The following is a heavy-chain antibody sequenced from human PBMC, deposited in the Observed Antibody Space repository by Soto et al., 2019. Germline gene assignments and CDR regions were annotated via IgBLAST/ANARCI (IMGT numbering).Heavy chain of an antibody. J-gene: IGHJ5*02. CDR1: GGSIGGYD. CDR3: ARETYYYGSGSYYSNWFDP. D-gene: IGHD3-10*01. V-gene: IGHV4-59*01. Sequence: SETLCLTCSVSGGSIGGYDGSWIRQPPGKGLEWIGYIYYSGSTNYNPSLKSRVTISVDTSKNQFSLKLSSVTAADTAVYYCARETYYYGSGSYYSNWFDPWGQGTLVTVSS. CDR2: IYYSGST.